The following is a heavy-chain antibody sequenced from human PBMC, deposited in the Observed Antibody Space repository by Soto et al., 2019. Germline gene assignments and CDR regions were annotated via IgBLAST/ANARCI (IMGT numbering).Heavy chain of an antibody. CDR3: ATGQQLGY. D-gene: IGHD6-13*01. CDR2: IIDSGDGI. J-gene: IGHJ4*02. V-gene: IGHV3-23*01. CDR1: GFTFSRHA. Sequence: GGSLRLCCTASGFTFSRHAMTWVRQAPGKGLEWVSKIIDSGDGIYYADSVKGRFTISRDNSKNTVYLQMNSLRAEDTAVYYCATGQQLGYWGQGTLVTVSS.